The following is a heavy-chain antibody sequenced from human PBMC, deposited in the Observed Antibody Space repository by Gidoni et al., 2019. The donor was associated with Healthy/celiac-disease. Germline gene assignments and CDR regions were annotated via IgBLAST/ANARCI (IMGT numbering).Heavy chain of an antibody. J-gene: IGHJ4*02. V-gene: IGHV3-30*04. CDR1: GFTFSSYA. Sequence: AAGGFTFSSYAMHWVLQAPGKGLEWVAVISYDGSNKYYADSVKGRFTISRDNSKNTLYLQMNSLRAEDTAVYYCARVIAVAGFDYWGQGTLVTVSS. CDR3: ARVIAVAGFDY. CDR2: ISYDGSNK. D-gene: IGHD6-19*01.